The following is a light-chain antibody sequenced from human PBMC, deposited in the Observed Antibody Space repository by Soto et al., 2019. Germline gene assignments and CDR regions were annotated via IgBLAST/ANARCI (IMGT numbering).Light chain of an antibody. V-gene: IGLV1-40*01. CDR2: GNN. Sequence: QLVLTQPPSVSGAPGQRVTISCTGSSSNIGAGYYVHWYQQLPGTAPKLLIFGNNNRPSGVPDRFSGSKSGTSASLAITGLQAEDEADYYCQSFDRSLSGRVFGGGTQLTVL. CDR3: QSFDRSLSGRV. J-gene: IGLJ3*02. CDR1: SSNIGAGYY.